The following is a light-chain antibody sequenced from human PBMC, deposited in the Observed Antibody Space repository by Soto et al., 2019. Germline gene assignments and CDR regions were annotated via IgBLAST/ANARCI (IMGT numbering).Light chain of an antibody. CDR1: QSVSSN. V-gene: IGKV3-15*01. J-gene: IGKJ2*01. CDR3: QQYNNWYT. Sequence: EIVMTQSPATLSVSPGERATLSCSDSQSVSSNLAWYQQKPGQAPRLLIYAASTRATGIPANFSGSGSGTEFTLTISILQSEDFAVYYCQQYNNWYTFGQGTKLEIK. CDR2: AAS.